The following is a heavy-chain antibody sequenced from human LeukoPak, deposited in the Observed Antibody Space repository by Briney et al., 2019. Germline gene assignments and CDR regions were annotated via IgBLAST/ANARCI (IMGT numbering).Heavy chain of an antibody. CDR2: VYTTGST. V-gene: IGHV4-59*10. Sequence: SETLSLTCAVYGGSFSGYYWNWIRQPAGKGLEWIGRVYTTGSTNYNPSLKSRVTISVDTSENQFSLKVSSVTAADTAVYYCARASYGSGSYYEDYFYYMDVWGKGTTVTISS. CDR1: GGSFSGYY. CDR3: ARASYGSGSYYEDYFYYMDV. J-gene: IGHJ6*03. D-gene: IGHD3-10*01.